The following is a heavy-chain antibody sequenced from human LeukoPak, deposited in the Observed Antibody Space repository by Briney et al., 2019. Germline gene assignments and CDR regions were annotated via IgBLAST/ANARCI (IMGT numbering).Heavy chain of an antibody. Sequence: SETLSLTCAVSGYSISSGYYWGWIRQPPGKGLEWIGTIYQSGSTNYNPSLKSRVTKSVDTSKNQFSLNLSSVTAADTAVYYCARRVFPDYFDYWGQGTLVTVSS. J-gene: IGHJ4*02. V-gene: IGHV4-38-2*01. D-gene: IGHD3-10*01. CDR3: ARRVFPDYFDY. CDR1: GYSISSGYY. CDR2: IYQSGST.